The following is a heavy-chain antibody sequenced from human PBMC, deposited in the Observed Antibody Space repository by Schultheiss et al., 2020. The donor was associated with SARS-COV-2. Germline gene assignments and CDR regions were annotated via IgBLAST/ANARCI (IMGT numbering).Heavy chain of an antibody. CDR3: ARDRVGYYYDSSGYYSGYYYGMDV. CDR2: IYHSGST. CDR1: GGSISSSSYY. Sequence: SETLSLTCTVSGGSISSSSYYWGWIRQPPGKGLEWIGEIYHSGSTNYNPSLKSRVTISVDTSKNQFSLKLSSVTAADTAVYYCARDRVGYYYDSSGYYSGYYYGMDVWGQGTTVTVSS. D-gene: IGHD3-22*01. J-gene: IGHJ6*02. V-gene: IGHV4-39*07.